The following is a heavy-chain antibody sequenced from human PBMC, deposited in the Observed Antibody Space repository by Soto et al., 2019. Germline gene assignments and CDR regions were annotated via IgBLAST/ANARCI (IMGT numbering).Heavy chain of an antibody. CDR3: GRVVPFYDSSENAFDI. CDR2: TYYSGST. D-gene: IGHD3-22*01. Sequence: SETLSLTCTVSGGSISSGGYYWSWIRQHPGKGLEWIGYTYYSGSTYYNPSLKSRFTASVDTSKNQFSLKLSSVTAADTAVYYCGRVVPFYDSSENAFDILGLLTIVSVSS. CDR1: GGSISSGGYY. J-gene: IGHJ3*02. V-gene: IGHV4-31*03.